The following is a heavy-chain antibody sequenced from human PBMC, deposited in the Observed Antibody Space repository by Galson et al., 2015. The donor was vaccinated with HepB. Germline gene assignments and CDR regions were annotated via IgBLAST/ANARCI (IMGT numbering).Heavy chain of an antibody. CDR2: IDWDDDK. V-gene: IGHV2-70*11. D-gene: IGHD3-3*01. CDR3: ARIFWSGKYYYGMDV. CDR1: GVSLSTSGMC. Sequence: PALVKPTQTLTLTCTFSGVSLSTSGMCVSWIRQPPGKALEWLARIDWDDDKYYSTSLKTRLTISKDTSKNQVVLTMTNMDPVDTATYYCARIFWSGKYYYGMDVWGQGTTVTVSS. J-gene: IGHJ6*02.